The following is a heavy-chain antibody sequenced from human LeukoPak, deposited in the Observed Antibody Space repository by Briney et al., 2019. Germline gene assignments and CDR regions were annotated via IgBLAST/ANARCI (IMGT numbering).Heavy chain of an antibody. CDR3: ARENGVYGMDV. CDR1: GYTFTSYY. CDR2: INPSGGST. D-gene: IGHD3-3*01. V-gene: IGHV1-46*01. Sequence: ASVKVSCKASGYTFTSYYMHWVRQAPGQGLEWMGIINPSGGSTSYAQKFQGRVTMTRDTSTSTVYLELSSLRSEDTAVYYCARENGVYGMDVWGKGTTVTVSS. J-gene: IGHJ6*04.